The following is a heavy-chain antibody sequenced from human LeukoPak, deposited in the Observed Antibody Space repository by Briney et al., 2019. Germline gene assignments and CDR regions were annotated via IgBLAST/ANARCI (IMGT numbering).Heavy chain of an antibody. Sequence: GGSLRLSCAASGFTFSSYEMNWVRQAPGKGLEWVSAISGSGGSTYYADSVKGRFTISRDNSKNTLYLQMNSLRAEDTAVYYCAKGFPMVRGAIHYWGQGTLVTVSS. V-gene: IGHV3-23*01. CDR2: ISGSGGST. D-gene: IGHD3-10*01. CDR1: GFTFSSYE. J-gene: IGHJ4*02. CDR3: AKGFPMVRGAIHY.